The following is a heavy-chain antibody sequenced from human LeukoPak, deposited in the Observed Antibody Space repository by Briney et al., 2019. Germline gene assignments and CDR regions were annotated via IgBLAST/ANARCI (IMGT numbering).Heavy chain of an antibody. D-gene: IGHD2-15*01. J-gene: IGHJ5*02. Sequence: PSETLSLTCAVYGGSFSGYYWSWIRQPPGKGLEWIGEINHSGSTNYNLSLKSRVTISVDTSKNQFSLKLSSVTAADTAVYYCARRPYCSGGSCYQRGGWFDPWGQGTLVTVSS. CDR1: GGSFSGYY. V-gene: IGHV4-34*01. CDR3: ARRPYCSGGSCYQRGGWFDP. CDR2: INHSGST.